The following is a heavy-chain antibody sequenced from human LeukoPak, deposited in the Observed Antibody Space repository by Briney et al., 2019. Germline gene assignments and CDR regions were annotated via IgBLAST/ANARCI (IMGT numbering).Heavy chain of an antibody. CDR3: ARDSGPYCSSTSCYRSVHNWFDP. J-gene: IGHJ5*02. CDR1: GYTFTGYY. Sequence: AAVKVSCKASGYTFTGYYMHWVRQAPGQGLKWMGWINPNSGGTNYAQKFQGRVTMTRDTSISTAYMELSRLRSDDTAVYYCARDSGPYCSSTSCYRSVHNWFDPWGQGTLVTVSS. D-gene: IGHD2-2*02. CDR2: INPNSGGT. V-gene: IGHV1-2*02.